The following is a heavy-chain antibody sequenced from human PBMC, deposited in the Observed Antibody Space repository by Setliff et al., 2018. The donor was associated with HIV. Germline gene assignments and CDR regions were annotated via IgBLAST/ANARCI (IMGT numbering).Heavy chain of an antibody. CDR3: AKDREYGSGRTDYYYYYGMDV. CDR2: ISKDGSNK. J-gene: IGHJ6*01. Sequence: GESLKISCAASGFTFSSYVMHWVRQAPGKGLEWVAVISKDGSNKYYADSVKGRFTISRDNSKNTLYLQMNSLRAEDTAVYYCAKDREYGSGRTDYYYYYGMDVW. D-gene: IGHD3-10*01. CDR1: GFTFSSYV. V-gene: IGHV3-30*18.